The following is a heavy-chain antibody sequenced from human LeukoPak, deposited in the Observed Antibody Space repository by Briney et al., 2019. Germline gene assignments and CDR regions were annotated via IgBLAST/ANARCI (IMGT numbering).Heavy chain of an antibody. CDR1: GGTFSSYA. J-gene: IGHJ2*01. CDR3: ARESTNYDFWSGYLVHFDL. CDR2: INTNTGKP. V-gene: IGHV7-4-1*02. Sequence: ASVKVSFKASGGTFSSYAISWVRQAPGQGLEWMGWINTNTGKPTYAQGFTGRFVFSLDTSVSTAYLQISSLKAEDTAVYYCARESTNYDFWSGYLVHFDLWGRGTLVTVSS. D-gene: IGHD3-3*01.